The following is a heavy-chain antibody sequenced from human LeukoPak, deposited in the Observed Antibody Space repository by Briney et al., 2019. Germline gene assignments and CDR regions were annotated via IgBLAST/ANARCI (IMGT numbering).Heavy chain of an antibody. Sequence: PSETLSLTCAVYGGSFSGYYWSWIRQPPGKGREWSGEINHSGSTNYNPSLKSRVTISVDTSKNQFSLKLSSVTAADTAVYYCARMLVGATYYFDYWGQGTLVTVSS. CDR3: ARMLVGATYYFDY. CDR1: GGSFSGYY. CDR2: INHSGST. J-gene: IGHJ4*02. D-gene: IGHD1-26*01. V-gene: IGHV4-34*01.